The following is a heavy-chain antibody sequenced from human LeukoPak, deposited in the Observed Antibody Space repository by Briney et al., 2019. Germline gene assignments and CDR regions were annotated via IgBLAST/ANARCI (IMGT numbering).Heavy chain of an antibody. CDR3: ARGASSAYYFDY. V-gene: IGHV3-7*01. D-gene: IGHD6-19*01. J-gene: IGHJ4*02. CDR1: GFSFSLYW. CDR2: IKDDGSNI. Sequence: PGGSLRLSCAASGFSFSLYWMSWVRQTPGKGLEWVANIKDDGSNIYYVDSVKGRFTISRDNAKNSLSLQMNSLRAEDTAVYYCARGASSAYYFDYWGQGTLVTVSS.